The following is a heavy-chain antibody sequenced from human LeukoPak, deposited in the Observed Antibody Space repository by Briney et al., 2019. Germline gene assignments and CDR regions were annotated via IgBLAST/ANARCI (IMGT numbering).Heavy chain of an antibody. J-gene: IGHJ4*02. CDR2: ISYDGSNK. D-gene: IGHD5-18*01. CDR1: GFTFSGYA. Sequence: TGGSLRLSCAASGFTFSGYAIHWVRQAPGKGLGWVAVISYDGSNKYYADSVKGRFTISRDNSKNTLYLQMNSLRAEDTALYYCARDVGYSYQIDYWGQGTLVTVSS. V-gene: IGHV3-30*04. CDR3: ARDVGYSYQIDY.